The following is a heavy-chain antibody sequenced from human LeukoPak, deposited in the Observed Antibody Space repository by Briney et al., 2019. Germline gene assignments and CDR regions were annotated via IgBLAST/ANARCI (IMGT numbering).Heavy chain of an antibody. Sequence: RTGGSLRLSCAASGFTFDDYGMSWVRRAPGKGLEWVSGINWNGGSTGYADSVKGRFTISRDNAKNSLYLQMNSLRAEDTALYYCARDGCSGGSCYFDYWGQGTLVTVSS. CDR1: GFTFDDYG. V-gene: IGHV3-20*04. J-gene: IGHJ4*02. D-gene: IGHD2-15*01. CDR2: INWNGGST. CDR3: ARDGCSGGSCYFDY.